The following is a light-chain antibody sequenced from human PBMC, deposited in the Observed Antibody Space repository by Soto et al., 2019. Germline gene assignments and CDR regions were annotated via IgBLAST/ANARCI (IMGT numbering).Light chain of an antibody. Sequence: ELAQPPSVSVAPGQTARMTCGGNNIGGKSVHWYQQRPGQAPALVVYDDTDRPSGIPERFSGSNSGNTATLTISRVEAGDEADYYCQVWDSGSDYVLGTGTKVTVL. CDR3: QVWDSGSDYV. V-gene: IGLV3-21*02. J-gene: IGLJ1*01. CDR2: DDT. CDR1: NIGGKS.